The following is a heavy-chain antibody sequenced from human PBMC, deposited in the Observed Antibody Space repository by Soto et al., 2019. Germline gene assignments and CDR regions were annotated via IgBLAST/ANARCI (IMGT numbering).Heavy chain of an antibody. J-gene: IGHJ4*02. CDR2: IYPGDSDT. CDR3: ARKFAPEFFDS. V-gene: IGHV5-51*01. Sequence: GAGCTCITYCIAWVRQMPGKGLEWMGIIYPGDSDTKYSPAFQGQVTISADKSINTAYLQWTSLEASDTAMYYCARKFAPEFFDSWGQGTLVTVSS. CDR1: GCTCITYC. D-gene: IGHD3-10*01.